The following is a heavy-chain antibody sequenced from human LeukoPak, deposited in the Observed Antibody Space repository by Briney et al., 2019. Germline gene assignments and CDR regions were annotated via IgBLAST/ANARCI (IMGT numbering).Heavy chain of an antibody. Sequence: SETLSLTCTVSGYSISSGYYWGWIRQPPGKGLEWIGRIYSSGSTNYNPSLESRVTMSVDTSKNQLSLKLSSVTAADTAVYYCARDVVAAAGTWDYWGQGTLVTVSS. D-gene: IGHD6-13*01. J-gene: IGHJ4*02. CDR1: GYSISSGYY. CDR2: IYSSGST. CDR3: ARDVVAAAGTWDY. V-gene: IGHV4-38-2*02.